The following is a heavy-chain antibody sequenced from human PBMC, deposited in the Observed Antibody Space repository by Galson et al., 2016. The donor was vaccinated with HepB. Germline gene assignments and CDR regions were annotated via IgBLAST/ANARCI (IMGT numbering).Heavy chain of an antibody. CDR3: ARRLKYCSGPSCNFDY. D-gene: IGHD2-2*01. V-gene: IGHV4-39*01. Sequence: SETLSLTCTVSGGSTISSSYYWGWIRQPPGKGLEWIGTIYNRGNPYYNPSLKSRVSISVDTSKNQFSLRLTSVTAADTTVYYCARRLKYCSGPSCNFDYWGQGTLVTVSS. J-gene: IGHJ4*02. CDR2: IYNRGNP. CDR1: GGSTISSSYY.